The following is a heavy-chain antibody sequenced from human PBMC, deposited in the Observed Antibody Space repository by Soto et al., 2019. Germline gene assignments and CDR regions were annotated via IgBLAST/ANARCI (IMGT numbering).Heavy chain of an antibody. Sequence: SETLSLTCTVSGGSITSGGYYWSWIRQHPGKGLEWIGYIYYSGSTYYNPSLKSRVTISVDTSKNQFSLNLSSVTAAATAVYYCARGITIFGVVYFDYWGQGTLVTVPS. V-gene: IGHV4-31*03. D-gene: IGHD3-3*01. CDR2: IYYSGST. CDR1: GGSITSGGYY. CDR3: ARGITIFGVVYFDY. J-gene: IGHJ4*02.